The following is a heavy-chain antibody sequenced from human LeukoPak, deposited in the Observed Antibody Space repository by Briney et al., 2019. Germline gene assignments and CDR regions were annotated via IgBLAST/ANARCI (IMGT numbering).Heavy chain of an antibody. CDR2: INSDGAST. V-gene: IGHV3-74*01. D-gene: IGHD1-7*01. CDR1: EFTFSRYW. CDR3: ATAGNYRFDY. Sequence: GGSLRLSCVASEFTFSRYWIHWVRQAPGQGLVWVSRINSDGASTIYADSVKGRFTISRDNARNTLYLQMNSLRAEDTAVYYCATAGNYRFDYWGQGTLVTVSS. J-gene: IGHJ4*02.